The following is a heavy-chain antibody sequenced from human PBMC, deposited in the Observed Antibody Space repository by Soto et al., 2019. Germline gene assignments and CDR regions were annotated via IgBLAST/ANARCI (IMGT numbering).Heavy chain of an antibody. CDR2: IYPGDSDT. J-gene: IGHJ3*01. CDR1: GYSFAGYW. Sequence: GESLKISCKGSGYSFAGYWIGWVRQMPGKGLDWMGVIYPGDSDTRYSPSFHGQVTISADKSISTAYLQWSSLKASDAAMYFCARLPGVRGVFDGFNVWGQGTMVTVSS. V-gene: IGHV5-51*01. D-gene: IGHD3-10*01. CDR3: ARLPGVRGVFDGFNV.